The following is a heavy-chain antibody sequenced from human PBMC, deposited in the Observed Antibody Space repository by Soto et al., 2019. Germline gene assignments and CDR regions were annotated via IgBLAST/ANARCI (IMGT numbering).Heavy chain of an antibody. D-gene: IGHD3-22*01. J-gene: IGHJ4*02. V-gene: IGHV1-69*13. Sequence: SVKVSCKASGGTFSSYAISWVRQAPGQGLEWMGGIIPIFGTANYAQKFQGRVTITADESTSTAYMELSSLRSEDTAVYYCARVRAYYYDSSGYYFRYWGQGTLVTVSS. CDR3: ARVRAYYYDSSGYYFRY. CDR2: IIPIFGTA. CDR1: GGTFSSYA.